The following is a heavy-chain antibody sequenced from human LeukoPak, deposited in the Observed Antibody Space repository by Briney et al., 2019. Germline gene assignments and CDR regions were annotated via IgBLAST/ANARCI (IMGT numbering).Heavy chain of an antibody. V-gene: IGHV3-30*03. CDR2: ISYDGSNK. CDR1: GFTFSSYG. Sequence: GGSLRLSCAASGFTFSSYGMHWVRQAPGKGLEWVAVISYDGSNKYYADSVKGRFTISRDNSKNTLYLQMNSLRAEDTAVYYCARDQSPGGLPLDYWGQGTLVTVSS. J-gene: IGHJ4*02. CDR3: ARDQSPGGLPLDY. D-gene: IGHD1-26*01.